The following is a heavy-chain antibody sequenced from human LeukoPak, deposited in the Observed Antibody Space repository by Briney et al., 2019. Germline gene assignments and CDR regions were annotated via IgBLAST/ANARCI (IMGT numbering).Heavy chain of an antibody. D-gene: IGHD1-7*01. CDR1: GFTVSSNY. CDR2: IYSGGST. Sequence: GGSLRLSCAAPGFTVSSNYMSWVRQAPGKGLEWVSVIYSGGSTYYADSVKGRFTISRDNSKNTVYLQMNSLRAEDTAVYYCARERVFNWNYWFDYWSQGTLVTVSS. V-gene: IGHV3-66*01. J-gene: IGHJ4*02. CDR3: ARERVFNWNYWFDY.